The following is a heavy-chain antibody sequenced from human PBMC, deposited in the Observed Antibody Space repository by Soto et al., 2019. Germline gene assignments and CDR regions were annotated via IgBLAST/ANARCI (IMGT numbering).Heavy chain of an antibody. Sequence: ASLKVSCKASGYTFTSYGISWVRQAPGQGLEWMGWISAYNGNTNYAQKLQGRVTMTTDTSTSTAYMELRSLRSDDTAVYYCAGVGWRNWNSNRLFDYWGQGTLVTVSS. V-gene: IGHV1-18*01. J-gene: IGHJ4*02. CDR2: ISAYNGNT. D-gene: IGHD1-7*01. CDR3: AGVGWRNWNSNRLFDY. CDR1: GYTFTSYG.